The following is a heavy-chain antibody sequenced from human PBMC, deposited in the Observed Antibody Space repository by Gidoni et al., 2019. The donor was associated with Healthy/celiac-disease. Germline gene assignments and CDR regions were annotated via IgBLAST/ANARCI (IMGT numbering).Heavy chain of an antibody. CDR1: GFTFSSYA. V-gene: IGHV3-30-3*01. Sequence: QVQLVESGGGVVQPGRSLRLSCAASGFTFSSYAMHWVRQAPGKGLEWVAVISYDGSNKYYADSVKGRFTISRDNSKNTLYLQMNSLRAEDTAVYYCARSYGYLDAFDIWGQGTMVTVSS. D-gene: IGHD5-18*01. J-gene: IGHJ3*02. CDR2: ISYDGSNK. CDR3: ARSYGYLDAFDI.